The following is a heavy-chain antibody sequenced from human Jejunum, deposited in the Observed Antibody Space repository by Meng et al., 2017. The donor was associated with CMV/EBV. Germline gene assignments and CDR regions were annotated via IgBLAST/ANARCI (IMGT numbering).Heavy chain of an antibody. Sequence: YYWGWIRQPPGKGLECIGSIYYSGSTYYKPSLKSRVTISVDTSKNQFSLKLSSVTAADTAVYYCARLFLSQGYCSSTSCSNHFDYWGQGTRVTVSS. D-gene: IGHD2-2*01. CDR2: IYYSGST. V-gene: IGHV4-38-2*01. J-gene: IGHJ4*02. CDR1: YY. CDR3: ARLFLSQGYCSSTSCSNHFDY.